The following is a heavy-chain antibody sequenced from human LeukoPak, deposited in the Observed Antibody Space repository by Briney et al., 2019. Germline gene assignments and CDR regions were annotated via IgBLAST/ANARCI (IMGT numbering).Heavy chain of an antibody. V-gene: IGHV3-30*18. CDR2: ISYDGSLA. CDR3: AKAWGWEGLQYFFDY. Sequence: GGSLRLSCAASGFTFSIYVMRWVRPGPGRGREWVAVISYDGSLASYADSVEGRFTITRDNFKTTLYLQMNSRRTEDTAVYYCAKAWGWEGLQYFFDYWGPGTLVTVSS. J-gene: IGHJ4*02. D-gene: IGHD1-26*01. CDR1: GFTFSIYV.